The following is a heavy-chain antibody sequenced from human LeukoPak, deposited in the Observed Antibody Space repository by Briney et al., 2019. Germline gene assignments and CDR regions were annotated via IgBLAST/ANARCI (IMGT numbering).Heavy chain of an antibody. J-gene: IGHJ4*02. Sequence: GGSLRLSCAASGFTFSSYGMTWVRQAPGKGLEWVSGISGSGGSTYYEDSVKGRFTISRDNSKNTLYLQMNSLRAEDTAVYFCAKNSGGTCYSHLDYWGQGTLVTISS. V-gene: IGHV3-23*01. CDR3: AKNSGGTCYSHLDY. CDR1: GFTFSSYG. CDR2: ISGSGGST. D-gene: IGHD2-15*01.